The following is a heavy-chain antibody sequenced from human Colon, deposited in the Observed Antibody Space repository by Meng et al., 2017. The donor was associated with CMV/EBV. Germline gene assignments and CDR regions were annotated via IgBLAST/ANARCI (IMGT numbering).Heavy chain of an antibody. CDR1: GFRFGTFY. Sequence: GGSLRLSCEASGFRFGTFYMHWVRQAPGKGLEWVSRISPDGVTTTYAESVKGRFTLSRDNAKNTMYLQMDNLRAEDTAVYYCARDPWGYYWGQGTLVTVSS. D-gene: IGHD3-16*01. J-gene: IGHJ4*02. CDR3: ARDPWGYY. CDR2: ISPDGVTT. V-gene: IGHV3-74*01.